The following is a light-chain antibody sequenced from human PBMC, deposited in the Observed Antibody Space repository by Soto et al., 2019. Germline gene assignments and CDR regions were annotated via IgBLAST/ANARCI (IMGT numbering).Light chain of an antibody. Sequence: QSALTQPASVSGSPGQSITISCTGTSSDVGGYNYVSWYQQHPGKVPKLMIYEVSNRPSGVSNRFSGYKSGNTASLTISGLQAEHEADYYCSSYTSSNTEVFGTGTKVTVL. CDR2: EVS. CDR1: SSDVGGYNY. J-gene: IGLJ1*01. V-gene: IGLV2-14*01. CDR3: SSYTSSNTEV.